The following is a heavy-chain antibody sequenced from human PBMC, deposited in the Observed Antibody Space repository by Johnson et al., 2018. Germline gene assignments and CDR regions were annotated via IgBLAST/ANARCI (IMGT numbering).Heavy chain of an antibody. D-gene: IGHD2-2*01. CDR2: INHSGST. Sequence: QVQLQQWGAGLLKPSETLSLTCAVYGGSFSGYYWSWIRQPPGKGLEWIGEINHSGSTNYNPSLKSRVTISVDTSKNQFSLKLSSVTAADTALSYCGGYCSSTSCEGIYYYYGMDVWVKGTTVTVSS. CDR3: GGYCSSTSCEGIYYYYGMDV. CDR1: GGSFSGYY. J-gene: IGHJ6*04. V-gene: IGHV4-34*01.